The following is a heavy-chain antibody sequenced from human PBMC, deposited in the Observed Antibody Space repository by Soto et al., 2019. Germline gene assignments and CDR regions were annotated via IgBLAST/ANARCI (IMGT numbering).Heavy chain of an antibody. Sequence: QVQLVESGGGVVQPGRSLRLSCAASGFTFSSYGMHWVRQAPGKGLECVAVISYDGSNKYYADSVKGRFTISRDNSKNTLDLQMNSLRAEDTAVYYCAKEFRDYYDSSGLPDYWGHGTLVTVSS. CDR2: ISYDGSNK. CDR3: AKEFRDYYDSSGLPDY. CDR1: GFTFSSYG. V-gene: IGHV3-30*18. J-gene: IGHJ4*01. D-gene: IGHD3-22*01.